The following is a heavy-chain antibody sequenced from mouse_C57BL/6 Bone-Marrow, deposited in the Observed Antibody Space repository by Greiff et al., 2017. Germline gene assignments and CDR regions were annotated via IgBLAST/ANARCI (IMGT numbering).Heavy chain of an antibody. CDR2: IYPRGGST. CDR1: GYTFTDYT. CDR3: TNNYGPFDY. V-gene: IGHV1-78*01. Sequence: VQLQQSDAELAKPGASVKISCKASGYTFTDYTIHWMKQRPGQGLEWIGYIYPRGGSTKYNEKFKGKATLTADKSSSTAYMQLNSLTSEDSAVYFATNNYGPFDYWGQGTTLTVSS. D-gene: IGHD1-1*01. J-gene: IGHJ2*01.